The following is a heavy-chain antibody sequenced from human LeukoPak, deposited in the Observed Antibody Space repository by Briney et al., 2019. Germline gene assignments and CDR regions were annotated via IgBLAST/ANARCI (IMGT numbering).Heavy chain of an antibody. CDR2: ITSSGSTK. CDR1: GFTFSGYA. V-gene: IGHV3-11*01. Sequence: PGGSLRLSCAVSGFTFSGYAMSWVRQAPGKGLEWVSYITSSGSTKYYADSVKGRFTISRDNAKNSLYLQMNSLRVEDTAVYYCARDSNGCPGCVWGQGTLVTVSS. CDR3: ARDSNGCPGCV. J-gene: IGHJ4*02. D-gene: IGHD6-19*01.